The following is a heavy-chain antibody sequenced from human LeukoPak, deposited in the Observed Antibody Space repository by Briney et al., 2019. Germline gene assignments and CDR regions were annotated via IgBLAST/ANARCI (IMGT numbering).Heavy chain of an antibody. J-gene: IGHJ5*02. Sequence: GGSLRLSCAASGFTVSSNYMSWVRQAPGKGLEYISVTYSSGTTYYADSVRDRFTISRDNSRNTLYLQMNSLRPEDTALYYCAKARGVDRSNWFDPWGQGTLVTVSS. CDR3: AKARGVDRSNWFDP. CDR1: GFTVSSNY. CDR2: TYSSGTT. D-gene: IGHD3-10*01. V-gene: IGHV3-53*01.